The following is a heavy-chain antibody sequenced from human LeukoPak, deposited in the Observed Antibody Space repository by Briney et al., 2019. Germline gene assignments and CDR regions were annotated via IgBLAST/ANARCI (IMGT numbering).Heavy chain of an antibody. D-gene: IGHD3-10*01. J-gene: IGHJ4*02. Sequence: SETLSLTCTVSGYSISSGYYWGWIRQPPGKGLEWIGSIYHSGSTYYNPSLKSRVTISVDTSKNQFSLKLSSVTAADTAVYYCARAGVRDYVDYWGQGTLVTVSS. V-gene: IGHV4-38-2*02. CDR2: IYHSGST. CDR1: GYSISSGYY. CDR3: ARAGVRDYVDY.